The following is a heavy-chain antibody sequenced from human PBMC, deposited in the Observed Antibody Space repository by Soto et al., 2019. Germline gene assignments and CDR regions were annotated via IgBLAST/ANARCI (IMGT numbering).Heavy chain of an antibody. V-gene: IGHV4-39*01. D-gene: IGHD3-9*01. CDR3: ARQLRYFDWLLFYYFDY. J-gene: IGHJ4*02. CDR2: IYYSGST. CDR1: GGSISSSSYY. Sequence: QLQLQESGPGLVKPSETLSLTCTVSGGSISSSSYYWGWIRQPPGKGLEWIGSIYYSGSTYYNPSLKSRGTICVDTSKNQFSLKLSSVTAADTAVYYCARQLRYFDWLLFYYFDYWGQGTLVTVSS.